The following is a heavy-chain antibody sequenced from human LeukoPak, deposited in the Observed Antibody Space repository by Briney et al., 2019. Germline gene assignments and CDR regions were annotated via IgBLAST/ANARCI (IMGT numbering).Heavy chain of an antibody. V-gene: IGHV3-74*01. Sequence: GGSLRLSCAASGFTFSDYYMSWIRQAPGKGLVWVSRINTDGSYTSYADSVEGRFTISRDNAKNTLYLQMNSLRAEDTAVYYCARDKGGYDDYWGQGTLVTVSS. CDR3: ARDKGGYDDY. CDR2: INTDGSYT. CDR1: GFTFSDYY. D-gene: IGHD5-12*01. J-gene: IGHJ4*02.